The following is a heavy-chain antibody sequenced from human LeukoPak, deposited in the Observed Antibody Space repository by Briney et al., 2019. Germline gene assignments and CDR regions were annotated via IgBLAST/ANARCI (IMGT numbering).Heavy chain of an antibody. CDR2: IYYSGST. V-gene: IGHV4-39*01. CDR1: GGSISSSSYY. Sequence: NTSETLSLTCTVSGGSISSSSYYWGWIRQPPGKGLEWIGSIYYSGSTYYNPSLKSRVTISVDTSKNQFSLKLSSVTAADTAVYYCARHPTSLGYFVLAWGQGTLVTVSS. CDR3: ARHPTSLGYFVLA. J-gene: IGHJ5*02. D-gene: IGHD3-9*01.